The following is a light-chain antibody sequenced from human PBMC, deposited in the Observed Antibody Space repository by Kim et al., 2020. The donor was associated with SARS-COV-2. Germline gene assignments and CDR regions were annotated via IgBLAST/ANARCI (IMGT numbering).Light chain of an antibody. J-gene: IGKJ1*01. V-gene: IGKV1-39*01. CDR2: GAS. CDR1: QSISRH. Sequence: DIQMTQSPSSLSASIGDRVTITCRASQSISRHFNWYQKRPGEAHKLLIYGASNLQSGVPSRFSGSGSGTDFTLTISSLQPEDFATYDCQQSYSSPPTFGQGTKVDI. CDR3: QQSYSSPPT.